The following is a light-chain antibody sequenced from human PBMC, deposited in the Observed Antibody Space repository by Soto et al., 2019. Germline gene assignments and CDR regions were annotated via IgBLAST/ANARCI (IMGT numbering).Light chain of an antibody. CDR3: LQYGDSPRT. Sequence: EIVLTQSPVTLSLSPGEKATLSCRASQNVTSNYFAWYQQKPGQAPRLLIYGVSSRATGIPDRFSGSGSVTDFTLTISRLEPEDFAVYYCLQYGDSPRTYGQGTKVNIK. CDR2: GVS. J-gene: IGKJ1*01. CDR1: QNVTSNY. V-gene: IGKV3-20*01.